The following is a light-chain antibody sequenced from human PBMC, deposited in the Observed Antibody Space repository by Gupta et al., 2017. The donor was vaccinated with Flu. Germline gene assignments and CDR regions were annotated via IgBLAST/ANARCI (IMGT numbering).Light chain of an antibody. Sequence: FMLTPPHSVSDSPAQTITISCTRSRGRIGSDYVVWFQKRPGSSPTTVIYEDRQRPAGVPDRFSGSIDRSSNSASLTISGLKAEDEADYYCQSHDGTTLVLGGGTKLTVL. V-gene: IGLV6-57*01. CDR3: QSHDGTTLV. CDR2: EDR. J-gene: IGLJ3*02. CDR1: RGRIGSDY.